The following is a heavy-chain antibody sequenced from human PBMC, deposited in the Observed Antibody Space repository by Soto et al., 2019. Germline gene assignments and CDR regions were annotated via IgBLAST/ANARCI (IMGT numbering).Heavy chain of an antibody. CDR1: RASVSSYY. D-gene: IGHD6-25*01. V-gene: IGHV4-59*02. CDR3: ARELSGYWCDP. J-gene: IGHJ5*02. Sequence: SESLSRTCAGKRASVSSYYWCWIRQPPGKGLEWIGYSYYSGSTNYNPSLKSRVTISVDTSKNQFSLKLSSVTAADTAVYYCARELSGYWCDPWGQGTLVTVS. CDR2: SYYSGST.